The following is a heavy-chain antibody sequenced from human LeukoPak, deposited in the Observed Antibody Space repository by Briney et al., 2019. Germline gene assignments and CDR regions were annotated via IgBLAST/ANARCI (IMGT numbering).Heavy chain of an antibody. CDR1: GDIVSSYSAA. CDR3: ARSGGHDAFDI. Sequence: SQTLSLTCALSGDIVSSYSAAWRWIRQSPSRGLEWLGRTYYRSKWYNDYAVSVKSRIAINPDTSKNQFSLQLTSVTPEDTAVYYCARSGGHDAFDIWGQGTMVTVSS. V-gene: IGHV6-1*01. J-gene: IGHJ3*02. D-gene: IGHD4-23*01. CDR2: TYYRSKWYN.